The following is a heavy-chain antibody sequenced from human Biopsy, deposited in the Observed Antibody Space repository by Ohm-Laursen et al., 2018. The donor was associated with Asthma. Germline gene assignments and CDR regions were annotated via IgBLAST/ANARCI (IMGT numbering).Heavy chain of an antibody. CDR3: VRDGTDDAFDI. J-gene: IGHJ3*02. D-gene: IGHD1-1*01. V-gene: IGHV3-30*01. CDR2: ISKDASTQ. Sequence: SLRLSCEASGFSFSNFAIHWVRQAPGKGLEWVGVISKDASTQDYADSVKGRFTVARDNSKNTLDLQMNSLREEDTAVYYCVRDGTDDAFDIWGQGTVVSVSS. CDR1: GFSFSNFA.